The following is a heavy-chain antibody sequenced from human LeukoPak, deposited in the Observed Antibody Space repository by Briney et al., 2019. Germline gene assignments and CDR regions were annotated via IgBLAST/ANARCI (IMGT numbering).Heavy chain of an antibody. V-gene: IGHV3-9*01. D-gene: IGHD5-24*01. Sequence: GGSLRLSCAASGFTFDDYAMHWVRQAPGKGLEWVSGISWNSDSIEYADSVKGRFTISRDNAKNSLYLQMNSLRAEDTALYYCAKVEMAVISNPTAFDIWGQGTMVTVSA. J-gene: IGHJ3*02. CDR3: AKVEMAVISNPTAFDI. CDR1: GFTFDDYA. CDR2: ISWNSDSI.